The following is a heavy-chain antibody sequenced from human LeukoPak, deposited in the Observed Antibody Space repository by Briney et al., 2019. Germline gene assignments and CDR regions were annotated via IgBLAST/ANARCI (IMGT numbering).Heavy chain of an antibody. CDR3: ARGSSEQWLAYFDY. V-gene: IGHV4-59*01. Sequence: KPSETLSLTCTVSGGSISSYYWSWIRQPPGKGLEWIGYIYYSGSTNYNPSLKSRVTISVDTSKNQFSLKLSSVTAADTAVYYCARGSSEQWLAYFDYWGQGTLVTVSS. J-gene: IGHJ4*02. CDR2: IYYSGST. CDR1: GGSISSYY. D-gene: IGHD6-19*01.